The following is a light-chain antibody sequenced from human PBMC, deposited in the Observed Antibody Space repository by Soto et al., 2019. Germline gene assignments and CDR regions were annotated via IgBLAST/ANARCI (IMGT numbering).Light chain of an antibody. CDR1: NSDVGGHNY. CDR2: EVG. V-gene: IGLV2-14*01. CDR3: SSYTSTILYV. J-gene: IGLJ1*01. Sequence: QSVLTQPASVSGSLGQSITISCTGCNSDVGGHNYVSWYQQHPGKAPNLMIYEVGIRPSGVSTRFSGSKSGNTASLTISGLQAEDEADYYCSSYTSTILYVFGTGTKVTVL.